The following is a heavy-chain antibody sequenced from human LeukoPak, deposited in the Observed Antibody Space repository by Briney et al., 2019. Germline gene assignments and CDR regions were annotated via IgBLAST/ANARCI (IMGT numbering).Heavy chain of an antibody. CDR3: ARGKIAAAGGMATFDY. V-gene: IGHV4-39*07. J-gene: IGHJ4*02. CDR1: GGSISSSSYY. Sequence: SETLSLTCTVSGGSISSSSYYWGWIRQPPGKGLEWIGEINHSGSTNYNPSLKSRVTISVDTSKNQFSLKLSSVTAADTAVYYCARGKIAAAGGMATFDYWGQGTLVTVSS. CDR2: INHSGST. D-gene: IGHD6-13*01.